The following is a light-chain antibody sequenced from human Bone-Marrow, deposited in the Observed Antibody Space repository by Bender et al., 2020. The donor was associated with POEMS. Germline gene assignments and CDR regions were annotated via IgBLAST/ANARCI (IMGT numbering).Light chain of an antibody. CDR1: RSDIGSYNY. CDR3: ASYTYTTTRV. V-gene: IGLV2-8*01. Sequence: QSALTQPPSASGSPGQSVTISCTGTRSDIGSYNYVSWYQQHPGKAPKLVIYEVNKRPSGVPDRFSGSKSGSTASLTVSGLQAEDEATYYCASYTYTTTRVFGGGTKLTVL. J-gene: IGLJ3*02. CDR2: EVN.